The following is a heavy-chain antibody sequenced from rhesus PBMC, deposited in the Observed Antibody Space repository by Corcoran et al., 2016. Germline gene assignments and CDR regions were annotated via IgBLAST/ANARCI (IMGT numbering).Heavy chain of an antibody. CDR3: ASLEYCTGSGCYDFDY. D-gene: IGHD2-21*01. Sequence: QVQLQESGPGVVKPSETLSLTCAVSGGSISDSYRWSWIRQPPGKGLEGIGYSSGSSTSTKYNPSPKSRVTISKDTSKTQFSLKLSSVTAADTAVYYCASLEYCTGSGCYDFDYWGQGVLVTVSS. V-gene: IGHV4S10*01. CDR1: GGSISDSYR. CDR2: SSGSSTST. J-gene: IGHJ4*01.